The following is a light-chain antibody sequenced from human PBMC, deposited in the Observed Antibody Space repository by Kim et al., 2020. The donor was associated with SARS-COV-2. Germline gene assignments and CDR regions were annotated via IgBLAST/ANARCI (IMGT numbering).Light chain of an antibody. V-gene: IGKV2-30*02. CDR1: QGLAHGDGNPY. Sequence: QSAAISRRACQGLAHGDGNPYLNWFQQGPGPSPRRLIYQVSKRDAVVLDRFRGSGSRTAFTLIINRVEAGDVGVYYCVQGTHWAYTFGQGTKLEI. CDR3: VQGTHWAYT. CDR2: QVS. J-gene: IGKJ2*01.